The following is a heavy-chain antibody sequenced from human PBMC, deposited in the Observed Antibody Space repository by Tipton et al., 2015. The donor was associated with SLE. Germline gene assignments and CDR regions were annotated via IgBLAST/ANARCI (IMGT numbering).Heavy chain of an antibody. CDR1: GFTVSSNY. J-gene: IGHJ4*02. CDR2: IYSGGST. Sequence: SLRLSCAASGFTVSSNYMSWVRQAPGKGLEWVSVIYSGGSTYYADSVKGRFTISRDNSKNTLYLQMNSLRAEDTAVCYCAKDLDRSTVTISYYFDDWGQGTLVTVSS. CDR3: AKDLDRSTVTISYYFDD. D-gene: IGHD4-17*01. V-gene: IGHV3-53*01.